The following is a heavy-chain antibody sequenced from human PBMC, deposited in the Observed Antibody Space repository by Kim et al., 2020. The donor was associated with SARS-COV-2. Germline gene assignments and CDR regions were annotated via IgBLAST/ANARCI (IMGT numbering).Heavy chain of an antibody. CDR1: GYTFTGQY. V-gene: IGHV1-2*02. CDR3: ARAEEGD. D-gene: IGHD3-16*01. CDR2: INPKTGGT. J-gene: IGHJ4*02. Sequence: ASVKVSCKASGYTFTGQYMHWVRQAPGQGLEWMGWINPKTGGTNYAQKFQGMVTMTRDTSITTAYMELSSLRSDDTAIYFCARAEEGDWGQGTLVTVSS.